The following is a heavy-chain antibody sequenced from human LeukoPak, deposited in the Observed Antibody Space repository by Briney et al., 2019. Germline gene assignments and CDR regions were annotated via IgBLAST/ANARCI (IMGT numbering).Heavy chain of an antibody. Sequence: GASVKVSCKASGGTFSSYAISWVRQAPGQGLEWMGRIIPILGIANYAQKFQGRVTITADKSTSTAYMELSSLRSEDTAVYYCAKDPHYYGSGGYPNYFDYWGQGTLVTVSS. J-gene: IGHJ4*02. CDR1: GGTFSSYA. CDR2: IIPILGIA. CDR3: AKDPHYYGSGGYPNYFDY. D-gene: IGHD3-10*01. V-gene: IGHV1-69*04.